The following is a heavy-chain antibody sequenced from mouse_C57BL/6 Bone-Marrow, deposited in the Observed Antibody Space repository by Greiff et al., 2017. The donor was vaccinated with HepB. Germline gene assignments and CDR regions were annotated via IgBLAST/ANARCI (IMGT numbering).Heavy chain of an antibody. CDR2: FHPYNDDT. J-gene: IGHJ2*01. D-gene: IGHD2-1*01. V-gene: IGHV1-47*01. CDR1: GYTFTTYP. CDR3: ARGNYGNYVGYYFDY. Sequence: VQLQESGAELVKPGASVKMSCKASGYTFTTYPIEWMKQNHGKSLEWIGNFHPYNDDTKYNEKFKGKATLTVEKSSSTVYLELSRLTSEDSAVYYCARGNYGNYVGYYFDYWGQGTTLTVSS.